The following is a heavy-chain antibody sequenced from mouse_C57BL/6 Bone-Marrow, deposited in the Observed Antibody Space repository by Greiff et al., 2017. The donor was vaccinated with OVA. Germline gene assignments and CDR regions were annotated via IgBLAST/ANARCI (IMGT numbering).Heavy chain of an antibody. J-gene: IGHJ4*01. Sequence: VKQSCKASGYTFTSYWMHWVKQRPGQGLEWIGEIDPSDSYTNYNQKFKGKSTLTVDKSSSTAYMQLSSLTSEDSAVYYCARDDGSWGQGTSVTVSS. CDR3: ARDDGS. D-gene: IGHD2-3*01. V-gene: IGHV1-69*01. CDR2: IDPSDSYT. CDR1: GYTFTSYW.